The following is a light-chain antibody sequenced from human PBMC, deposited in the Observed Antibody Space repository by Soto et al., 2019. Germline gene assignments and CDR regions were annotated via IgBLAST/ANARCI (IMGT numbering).Light chain of an antibody. V-gene: IGKV4-1*01. J-gene: IGKJ5*01. Sequence: DIAMTQSPDSLAVSLGERATINCKSTQSVLYSSNNKNYLAWYQQKVGQPPKLLIYWASTRESGVPDRFSGSGSGTDFTLTISSLRAEDVAVYYCQQYYTSPITFGQGTRLEI. CDR1: QSVLYSSNNKNY. CDR3: QQYYTSPIT. CDR2: WAS.